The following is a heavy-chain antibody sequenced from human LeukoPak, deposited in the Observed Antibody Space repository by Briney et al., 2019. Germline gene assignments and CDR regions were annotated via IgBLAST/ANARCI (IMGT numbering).Heavy chain of an antibody. D-gene: IGHD4-17*01. CDR1: GGSISSYY. CDR2: IYTSGST. Sequence: PSETLSLTCTVSGGSISSYYWSWIRQPAGKGLEWIGRIYTSGSTNYNPSLKSRVTISVDKSKSQFSLKLSSVTAADTAVYYCARGGHDYGDFARYYYYMDVWGKGTTVTVSS. CDR3: ARGGHDYGDFARYYYYMDV. J-gene: IGHJ6*03. V-gene: IGHV4-4*07.